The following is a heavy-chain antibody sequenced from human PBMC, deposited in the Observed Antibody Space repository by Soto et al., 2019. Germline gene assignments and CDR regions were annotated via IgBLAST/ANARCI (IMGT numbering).Heavy chain of an antibody. D-gene: IGHD3-9*01. Sequence: QVQLVESGGGVVQPGRSPRLSCAASGLTFDIFAMHWVRQAPGKGLEWVAVISFDGSSAHYADSVEGRFTISRDNSKSTVYLQMDSARPEDTAVYYCATGYATTWFQYGLDVWGQGTSVIVFS. CDR2: ISFDGSSA. CDR1: GLTFDIFA. V-gene: IGHV3-30-3*01. CDR3: ATGYATTWFQYGLDV. J-gene: IGHJ6*02.